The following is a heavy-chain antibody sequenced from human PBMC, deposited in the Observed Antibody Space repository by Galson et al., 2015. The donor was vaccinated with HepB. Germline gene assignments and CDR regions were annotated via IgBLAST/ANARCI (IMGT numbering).Heavy chain of an antibody. CDR1: GYRFSDYW. CDR2: IYPGDSDI. Sequence: QSGAEVKKPRESLKISFKGSGYRFSDYWIGWVRQMPGKGLEWMGIIYPGDSDIRYSPHFQGQVTISADKSITTAYLRWSSLKASDTAMYYCARFSAAAFTLTWLDPWGQGTLVTASS. V-gene: IGHV5-51*01. CDR3: ARFSAAAFTLTWLDP. J-gene: IGHJ5*02. D-gene: IGHD2-15*01.